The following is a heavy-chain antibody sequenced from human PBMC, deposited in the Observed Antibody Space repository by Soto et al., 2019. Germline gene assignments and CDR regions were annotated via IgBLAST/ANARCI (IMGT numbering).Heavy chain of an antibody. CDR2: ISYDGSNK. CDR3: AKEWQWLAYFDY. J-gene: IGHJ4*02. Sequence: ESGGGVVQPGRSLRLSCAASGFTFSSYGMHWVRQAPGKGLEWVAVISYDGSNKYYADSVKGRFTISRDNSKNTLYLQMNSLRAEDTAVYYCAKEWQWLAYFDYWGQGTLVTVSS. D-gene: IGHD6-19*01. V-gene: IGHV3-30*18. CDR1: GFTFSSYG.